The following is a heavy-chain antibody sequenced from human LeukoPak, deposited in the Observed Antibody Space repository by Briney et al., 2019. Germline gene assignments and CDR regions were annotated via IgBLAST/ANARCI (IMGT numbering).Heavy chain of an antibody. Sequence: SETLSLTCTVSGGSISSLYWSWIRQPPGKGLEWIGYIHYSGSTNYIPSLKSRVTISLDTSKNQFSLKLTSVTAADTAVYYCARGHYSSSSFWSDPWGQGTLVTVSS. CDR2: IHYSGST. D-gene: IGHD6-6*01. CDR3: ARGHYSSSSFWSDP. J-gene: IGHJ5*02. V-gene: IGHV4-59*11. CDR1: GGSISSLY.